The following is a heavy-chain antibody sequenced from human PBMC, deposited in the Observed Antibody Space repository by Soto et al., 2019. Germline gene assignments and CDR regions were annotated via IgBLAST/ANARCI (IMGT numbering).Heavy chain of an antibody. CDR2: ISHDGNGQ. Sequence: QVQLVESGGGVVQPGTSLRLSCAASGVTFSTSVMHWVRQAPGKGLEWVAGISHDGNGQHYPDSVKGRFSVYRDNSKNILFLLIDCLRVEDTAVYYCTRDHHSCGRAGTFHPWGQGTLVTVSS. J-gene: IGHJ1*01. CDR1: GVTFSTSV. D-gene: IGHD2-21*01. CDR3: TRDHHSCGRAGTFHP. V-gene: IGHV3-30*01.